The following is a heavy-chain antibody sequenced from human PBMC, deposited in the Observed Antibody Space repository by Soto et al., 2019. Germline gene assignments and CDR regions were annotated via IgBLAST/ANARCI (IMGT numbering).Heavy chain of an antibody. D-gene: IGHD6-6*01. V-gene: IGHV3-7*01. CDR1: GFTFSSYW. CDR3: ARSIAARLNWFDP. J-gene: IGHJ5*02. CDR2: IKQDGSEK. Sequence: LRLSCAASGFTFSSYWMSWVRQAPGKGLEWLANIKQDGSEKYYVDSVKGRFTISRDNAKNSLYLQMNSLRAEDTAVYYCARSIAARLNWFDPWGQGTLVTVSS.